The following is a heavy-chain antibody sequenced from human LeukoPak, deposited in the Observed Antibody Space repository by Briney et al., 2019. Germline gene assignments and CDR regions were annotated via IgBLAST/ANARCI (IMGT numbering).Heavy chain of an antibody. D-gene: IGHD2-15*01. CDR2: ISSSSSYI. Sequence: PGGSLRLSCAASGFTFSSYSMNWVRQAPGKGLEWVSSISSSSSYIYYADSVKGRLTISRDNAKNSLYLQMNSLRAEDTAVYYCARSEGYCSGGSCWLDYYYYYMDVWGKGTTVTISS. J-gene: IGHJ6*03. V-gene: IGHV3-21*01. CDR3: ARSEGYCSGGSCWLDYYYYYMDV. CDR1: GFTFSSYS.